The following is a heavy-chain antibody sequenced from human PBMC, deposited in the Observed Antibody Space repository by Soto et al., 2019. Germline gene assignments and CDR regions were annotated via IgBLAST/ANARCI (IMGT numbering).Heavy chain of an antibody. D-gene: IGHD3-22*01. CDR3: ARAHKKTYYYDSSGKGLDY. CDR1: GGTFSSYA. CDR2: IIPIFGTA. Sequence: ASVKVSCKASGGTFSSYAISWVRQAPGQGLEWMGGIIPIFGTANYAQKFQGRVTITADESTSTAYMELSSLRSEDTAVYYCARAHKKTYYYDSSGKGLDYWGQGTLVTVSS. J-gene: IGHJ4*02. V-gene: IGHV1-69*13.